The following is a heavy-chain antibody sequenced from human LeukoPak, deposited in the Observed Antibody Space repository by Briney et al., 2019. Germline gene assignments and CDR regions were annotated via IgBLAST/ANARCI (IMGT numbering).Heavy chain of an antibody. V-gene: IGHV3-21*01. J-gene: IGHJ4*02. CDR1: GFTFSSYS. D-gene: IGHD1-26*01. CDR3: ARDLGARATMTLDY. Sequence: GGSLRLSCAASGFTFSSYSMNWVRQAPGKGLEWVSGISSSSSDIYYADSVKGRFTISRDNAKNSLYLQINSLRAEDTAVYYCARDLGARATMTLDYWGQGTLVTVSS. CDR2: ISSSSSDI.